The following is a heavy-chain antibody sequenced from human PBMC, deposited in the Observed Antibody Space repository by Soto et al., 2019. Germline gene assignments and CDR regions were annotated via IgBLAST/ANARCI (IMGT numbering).Heavy chain of an antibody. V-gene: IGHV3-74*01. CDR3: ARGHSHALDY. J-gene: IGHJ4*02. CDR1: GFTFVAYA. CDR2: ISRNTGST. D-gene: IGHD5-18*01. Sequence: GGSLRLPCAASGFTFVAYAMHWVRQAPGKGLVWVSCISRNTGSTSYADSVKGRFTISRDSGKNTLYLQVNSLTVDDTAVYYCARGHSHALDYWGQGTLVTVSS.